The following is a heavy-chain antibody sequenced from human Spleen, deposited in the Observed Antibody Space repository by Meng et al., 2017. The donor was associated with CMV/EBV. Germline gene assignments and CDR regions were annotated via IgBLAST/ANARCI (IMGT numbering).Heavy chain of an antibody. V-gene: IGHV3-30*02. Sequence: GESLKISCAASGFTFSIYGMHWVRQAPGKGLEWVAFIRFDGSNKYYADSVKGRFIISREDAKNSVYLQMNGLRDGDTGLYYCARARSPTHFDYWGQGALVTVSS. CDR1: GFTFSIYG. CDR3: ARARSPTHFDY. CDR2: IRFDGSNK. J-gene: IGHJ4*02.